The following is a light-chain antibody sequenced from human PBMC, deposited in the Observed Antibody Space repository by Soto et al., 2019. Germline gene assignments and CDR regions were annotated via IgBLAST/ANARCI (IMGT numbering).Light chain of an antibody. J-gene: IGKJ1*01. V-gene: IGKV1-5*01. CDR3: QQYSSYPT. CDR1: QGISNW. CDR2: HAS. Sequence: DIQMTQSPSTLSASIGDTVTVACRASQGISNWLAWYQQKPGKAPKILIFHASSLESGVPSRFSGSGSGTEFTLTISSMKSDDFATYYCQQYSSYPTFGQGTKVDIK.